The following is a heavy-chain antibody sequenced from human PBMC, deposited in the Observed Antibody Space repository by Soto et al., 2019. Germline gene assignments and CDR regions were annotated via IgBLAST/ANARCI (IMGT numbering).Heavy chain of an antibody. CDR1: GYTFTSYG. D-gene: IGHD3-10*01. CDR2: ISAYNGNT. V-gene: IGHV1-18*01. CDR3: ARIYGSGLPYWPVGWFDP. J-gene: IGHJ5*02. Sequence: ASVKVSCKASGYTFTSYGISCVRQAPGQGLEWMGWISAYNGNTNYAQKLQGRVTMTTDTSTSTAYMELRSLRSDDTAVYYCARIYGSGLPYWPVGWFDPWGQGTLVTVSS.